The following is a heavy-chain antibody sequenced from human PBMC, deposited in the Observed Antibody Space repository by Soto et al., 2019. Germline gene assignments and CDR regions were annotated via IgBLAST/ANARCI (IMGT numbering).Heavy chain of an antibody. J-gene: IGHJ1*01. CDR2: IIPMLGIA. Sequence: QVQLVQSGAEVKKPGSSVKVSCRASGATFSTHTIIWVRQAPGQGLEWVGRIIPMLGIANYAQKFQGRVTTTADKYTSTAYMQLNSLTSEDTAIHYCARDNHQLPTDWGQGTLVTVSS. CDR3: ARDNHQLPTD. CDR1: GATFSTHT. D-gene: IGHD2-2*01. V-gene: IGHV1-69*02.